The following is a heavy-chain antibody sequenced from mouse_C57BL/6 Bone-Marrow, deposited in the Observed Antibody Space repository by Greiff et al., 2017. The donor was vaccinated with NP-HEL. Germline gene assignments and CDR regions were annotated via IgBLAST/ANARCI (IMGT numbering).Heavy chain of an antibody. Sequence: EVKLMESGGGLVKPGGSLKLSCAASGFTFSSYAMSWVRQTPEKRLEWVATISDGGSYTYYPDNVKGRFTISRDNAKNNLYLQMSHLKSEDTAMYYCARESHCYYGVDYWGQGTTLTVSS. D-gene: IGHD1-1*01. CDR1: GFTFSSYA. CDR3: ARESHCYYGVDY. CDR2: ISDGGSYT. J-gene: IGHJ2*01. V-gene: IGHV5-4*01.